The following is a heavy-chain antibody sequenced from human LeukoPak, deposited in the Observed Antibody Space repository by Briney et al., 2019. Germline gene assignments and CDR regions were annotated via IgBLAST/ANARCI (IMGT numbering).Heavy chain of an antibody. CDR1: GFIFSDYY. CDR2: ISSSGSTI. CDR3: AGFGEFLDAFDI. J-gene: IGHJ3*02. V-gene: IGHV3-11*01. D-gene: IGHD3-10*01. Sequence: VGSLRLSCAASGFIFSDYYMSWIRQAPGKVLEWVSYISSSGSTIYYADSVKGRFTISRDNAKNSLYLQMNSLRAEDTAVYYCAGFGEFLDAFDIWGQGTMVTVSS.